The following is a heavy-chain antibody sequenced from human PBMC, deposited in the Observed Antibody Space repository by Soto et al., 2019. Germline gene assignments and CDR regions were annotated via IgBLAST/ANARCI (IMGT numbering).Heavy chain of an antibody. D-gene: IGHD4-4*01. CDR3: ARVLTTVTGLWGRQYYYYYGMDV. CDR1: GGTFSSYA. CDR2: IIPIFGTA. Sequence: SVKVSCKASGGTFSSYAISWVRQAPGQGLEWMGGIIPIFGTANYAQKFQGRVTITADESTSTAYMELSSLRSEDTAVYYCARVLTTVTGLWGRQYYYYYGMDVWGQGTTVTVSS. V-gene: IGHV1-69*13. J-gene: IGHJ6*02.